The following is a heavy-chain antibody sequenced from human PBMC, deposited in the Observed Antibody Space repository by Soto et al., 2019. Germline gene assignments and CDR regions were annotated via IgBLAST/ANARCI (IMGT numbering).Heavy chain of an antibody. D-gene: IGHD2-2*02. CDR2: INPSGGST. Sequence: GASVKVSCKASGYTFTSYYMHWVRQAPGQGLEWMGIINPSGGSTSYAQKFQGRVTMTRDTSTSTVYMELSSLRSEDTAVYYCARDFRDPAAIPYWFDPWGQGTLVTVSS. J-gene: IGHJ5*02. V-gene: IGHV1-46*01. CDR3: ARDFRDPAAIPYWFDP. CDR1: GYTFTSYY.